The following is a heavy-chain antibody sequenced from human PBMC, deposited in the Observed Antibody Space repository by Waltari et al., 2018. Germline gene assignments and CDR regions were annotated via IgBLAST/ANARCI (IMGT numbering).Heavy chain of an antibody. J-gene: IGHJ4*02. CDR1: GFTLSSFW. Sequence: EVQLVESGGGLVQPGGSLRRSCAAPGFTLSSFWMSWARQAPGKGLEWVANINQDGSGTYYVDSVKGRFTISRDNAKNSVFLQMNSLRAEDTAVYYCQRGDYWGQGTLVTVSS. V-gene: IGHV3-7*04. CDR3: QRGDY. CDR2: INQDGSGT.